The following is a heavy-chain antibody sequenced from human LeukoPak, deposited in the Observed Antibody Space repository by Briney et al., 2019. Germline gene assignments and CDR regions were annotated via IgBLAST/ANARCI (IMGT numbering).Heavy chain of an antibody. J-gene: IGHJ3*02. V-gene: IGHV4-59*08. CDR1: GGSISSYY. Sequence: SETLSLTCTVTGGSISSYYWSWIRQPPGKGLEWIGYIYYSGSTNYNPSLKSRVTISVDTSKNQFSLKLSSVTAADTAVYYCARLGGSDAFDIWGQGTMVTVSS. CDR2: IYYSGST. D-gene: IGHD3-16*01. CDR3: ARLGGSDAFDI.